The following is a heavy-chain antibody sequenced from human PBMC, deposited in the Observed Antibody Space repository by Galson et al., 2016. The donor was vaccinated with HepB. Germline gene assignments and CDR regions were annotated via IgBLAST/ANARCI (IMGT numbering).Heavy chain of an antibody. V-gene: IGHV3-23*01. CDR1: GLTFSNYA. CDR2: ISGDTTTT. J-gene: IGHJ6*02. D-gene: IGHD6-13*01. CDR3: ARDGGQQLVRWERLRKVYYYYPMDV. Sequence: SLRLSCAATGLTFSNYAMTWVRQAPGKGLEWVSSISGDTTTTYYADSVKGRFTISRDNAKHSLYLQMHSLRDEDTAVYYCARDGGQQLVRWERLRKVYYYYPMDVWGQGTTVTVSS.